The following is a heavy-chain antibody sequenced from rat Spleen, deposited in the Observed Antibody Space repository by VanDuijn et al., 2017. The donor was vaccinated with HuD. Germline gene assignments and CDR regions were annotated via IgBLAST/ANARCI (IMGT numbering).Heavy chain of an antibody. Sequence: EVQLVESGGGLVQPGRSMSLSCATSGFTFSDYGVAWVRQAPTAGLEWVATISYGDSSGHSGTYYRDSVKGRFTISRDNAKSTLYLQMNSLRSEDTATYYCTRGTKLGAGFDYWGQGVMVTVSS. V-gene: IGHV5-29*01. J-gene: IGHJ2*01. CDR3: TRGTKLGAGFDY. D-gene: IGHD5-1*01. CDR1: GFTFSDYG. CDR2: ISYGDSSGHSGT.